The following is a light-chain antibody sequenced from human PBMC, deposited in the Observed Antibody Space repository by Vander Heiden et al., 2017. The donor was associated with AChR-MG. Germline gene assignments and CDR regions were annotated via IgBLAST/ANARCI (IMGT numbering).Light chain of an antibody. V-gene: IGLV2-8*01. J-gene: IGLJ3*02. CDR3: TSYGGSNNFGV. CDR2: EVS. Sequence: QSALTQPPSASGSPGQSVTISCTGTSSDVGGYNYVSWYQQHPGKAPKLMIYEVSKRPSWVPDRFSGSKSGNTASLTVSGLQAEDEADYYCTSYGGSNNFGVIGGGTKLTV. CDR1: SSDVGGYNY.